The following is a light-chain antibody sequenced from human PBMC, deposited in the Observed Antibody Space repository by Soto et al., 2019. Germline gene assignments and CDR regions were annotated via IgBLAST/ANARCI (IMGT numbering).Light chain of an antibody. Sequence: QSVLTQPASVSGSPGQSITISCTETSSDVGNYNYVSWYQQHPGKAPKLMIYDVSNRPSGVSNRFSGSKSGNTASLTISGLQAEDEADYYCSSYTSTSKGVFGTGTKVTVL. J-gene: IGLJ1*01. CDR2: DVS. V-gene: IGLV2-14*01. CDR1: SSDVGNYNY. CDR3: SSYTSTSKGV.